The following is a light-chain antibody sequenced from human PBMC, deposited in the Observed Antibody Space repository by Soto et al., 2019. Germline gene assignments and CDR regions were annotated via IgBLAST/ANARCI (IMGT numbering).Light chain of an antibody. CDR2: GAS. J-gene: IGKJ1*01. CDR1: QSVSSY. V-gene: IGKV3-20*01. Sequence: IALTQYPDTLSLSAGERATLSCRASQSVSSYLAWYQQKPGQAPRLLIYGASSRATGIPDRFSGSGSGTDGTIAISRLETGDASVYFCQQCDTSPWTFGQGTKVDIK. CDR3: QQCDTSPWT.